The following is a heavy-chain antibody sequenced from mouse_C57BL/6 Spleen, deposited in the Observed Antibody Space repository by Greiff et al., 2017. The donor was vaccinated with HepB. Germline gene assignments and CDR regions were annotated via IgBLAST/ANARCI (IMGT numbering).Heavy chain of an antibody. CDR3: TRDRDYGVFAY. V-gene: IGHV5-9-1*02. D-gene: IGHD1-2*01. Sequence: EVKVVESGEGLVKPGGSLKLSCAASGFTFSSYAMSWVRQTPEKRLEWVAYISSGGDYIYYADTVKGRFTISRDNARNTLYLQMSSLKSEDTAMYYCTRDRDYGVFAYWGQGTLVTVSA. J-gene: IGHJ3*01. CDR1: GFTFSSYA. CDR2: ISSGGDYI.